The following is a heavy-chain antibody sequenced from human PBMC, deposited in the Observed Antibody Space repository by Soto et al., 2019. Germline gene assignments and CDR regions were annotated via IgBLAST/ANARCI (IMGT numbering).Heavy chain of an antibody. D-gene: IGHD2-21*02. CDR3: ARSIVVVTAIDY. CDR2: IYYSGST. CDR1: GGYISSYY. Sequence: SETLSLTCTVSGGYISSYYWSWIRQPPGKGLEWIGYIYYSGSTNYNPSLKSRVTISVDTSKNQFSLKLSSVTAADTAVYYCARSIVVVTAIDYWGQGTLVTVSS. J-gene: IGHJ4*02. V-gene: IGHV4-59*01.